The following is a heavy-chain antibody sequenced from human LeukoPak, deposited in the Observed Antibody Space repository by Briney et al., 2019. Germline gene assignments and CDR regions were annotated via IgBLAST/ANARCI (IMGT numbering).Heavy chain of an antibody. CDR2: INPNSGGT. CDR1: GYTFTGYY. Sequence: ASVKVSCKASGYTFTGYYMHWVRQVPGQGLEWTGWINPNSGGTNYAQKFQGRVTMTRDTSISTVYMELSRLRSDDTAVYYCARDSAGVVPAVKSAFQDYWGQGTLVTVSS. J-gene: IGHJ4*02. CDR3: ARDSAGVVPAVKSAFQDY. D-gene: IGHD2-2*01. V-gene: IGHV1-2*02.